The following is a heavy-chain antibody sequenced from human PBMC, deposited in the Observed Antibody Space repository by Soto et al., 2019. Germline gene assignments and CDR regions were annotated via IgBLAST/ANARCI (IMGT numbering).Heavy chain of an antibody. CDR3: VRSGDNYNLLDY. Sequence: GALRLSCAASGFTFSDHYMSWIRQAPGKGLEWIGYSSNSGSFTRYADSVKGRFSISRDNAKNSLFLQINSLRGDDTAIYYCVRSGDNYNLLDYWGPGTPVTVSS. D-gene: IGHD1-1*01. CDR1: GFTFSDHY. CDR2: SSNSGSFT. V-gene: IGHV3-11*06. J-gene: IGHJ4*01.